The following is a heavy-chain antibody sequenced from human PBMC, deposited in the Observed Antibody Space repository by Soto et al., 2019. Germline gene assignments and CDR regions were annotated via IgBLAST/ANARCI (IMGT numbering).Heavy chain of an antibody. CDR3: ARQPIILTGYSGHFDN. CDR1: GGSISSSSYY. V-gene: IGHV4-39*01. Sequence: PSETLSLTCTFSGGSISSSSYYWGWIRQPPGKGLEWIGSIYYSGSTYYNPSLQSRVTISVDTSKNQFSLKLSSVTAADTAVYYCARQPIILTGYSGHFDNLGQETLLTISS. D-gene: IGHD3-9*01. J-gene: IGHJ4*02. CDR2: IYYSGST.